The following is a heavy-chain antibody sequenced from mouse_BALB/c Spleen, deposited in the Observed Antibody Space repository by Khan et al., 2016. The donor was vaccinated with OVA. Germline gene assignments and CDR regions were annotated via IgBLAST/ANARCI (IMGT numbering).Heavy chain of an antibody. D-gene: IGHD2-12*01. V-gene: IGHV1-4*01. CDR3: AREGAYYKTDGWFAY. CDR1: GYTFTSYT. Sequence: QVQLKQSGAELARPGASVKMSCKASGYTFTSYTMHWVKQRPGQSLEWIGYINPSSGYTNYNQKFKDKATLTADKSSSTAYMQLSSLTSEDSAIYYCAREGAYYKTDGWFAYWGQGTLVTVSA. J-gene: IGHJ3*01. CDR2: INPSSGYT.